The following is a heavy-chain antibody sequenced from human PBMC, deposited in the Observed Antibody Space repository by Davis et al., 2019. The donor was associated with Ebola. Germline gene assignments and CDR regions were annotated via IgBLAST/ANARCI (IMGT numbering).Heavy chain of an antibody. CDR2: ISAYNGNT. D-gene: IGHD1-1*01. Sequence: ASVKVSCKASGYSFTDDGISWVRQAPGQGLEWMGWISAYNGNTNYAQKVQGRITMTTDTSTSTAYMELRSLRSDDTARYYCARDVRGITGPSEYWGQGTLVTVSS. V-gene: IGHV1-18*01. CDR3: ARDVRGITGPSEY. J-gene: IGHJ4*02. CDR1: GYSFTDDG.